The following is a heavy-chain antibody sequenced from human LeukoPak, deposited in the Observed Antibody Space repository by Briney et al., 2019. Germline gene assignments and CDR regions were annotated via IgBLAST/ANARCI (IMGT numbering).Heavy chain of an antibody. J-gene: IGHJ6*02. CDR1: GYTLTELS. Sequence: ASVKVSCKVSGYTLTELSMHWVRQAPGKGLEWMGGFDPEDGETIYAQKFQGRVTMTEDTSTDTAYMKLSRLRSDDTAVYYCASGLYSGSYYVHYYYGMDVWGQGTTVTVSS. D-gene: IGHD1-26*01. V-gene: IGHV1-24*01. CDR2: FDPEDGET. CDR3: ASGLYSGSYYVHYYYGMDV.